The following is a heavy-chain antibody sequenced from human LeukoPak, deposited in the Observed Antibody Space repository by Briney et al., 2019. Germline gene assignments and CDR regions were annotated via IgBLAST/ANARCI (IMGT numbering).Heavy chain of an antibody. CDR1: GFTFDDYA. CDR3: AKDKGPSGSYHDY. V-gene: IGHV3-9*01. CDR2: ISWNSGSI. J-gene: IGHJ4*02. D-gene: IGHD1-26*01. Sequence: PGRSLRLSCAASGFTFDDYAMHWVRQAPGKGLEWVSGISWNSGSIGYADSVKGRFTISRDNAKNSLYLQMNSLRAEDTALYYCAKDKGPSGSYHDYWGQGTLVTVSS.